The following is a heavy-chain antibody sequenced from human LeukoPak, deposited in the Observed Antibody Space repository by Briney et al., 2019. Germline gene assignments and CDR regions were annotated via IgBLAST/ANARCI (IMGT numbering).Heavy chain of an antibody. D-gene: IGHD3-22*01. J-gene: IGHJ6*03. Sequence: SVKVSCKASGGTLSSYAISWVRQAPGLGLEWMGGIIPIFGTANYAQKFQGRVTITTDESTSTAYMELSSPRSEDTAVYYCARSGRKDSSGYYLNYYYYMDVWGKGTTVTVSS. CDR1: GGTLSSYA. CDR2: IIPIFGTA. V-gene: IGHV1-69*05. CDR3: ARSGRKDSSGYYLNYYYYMDV.